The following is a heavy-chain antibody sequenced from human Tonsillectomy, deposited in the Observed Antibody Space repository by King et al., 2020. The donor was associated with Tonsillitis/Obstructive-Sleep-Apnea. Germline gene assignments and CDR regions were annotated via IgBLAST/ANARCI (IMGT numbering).Heavy chain of an antibody. CDR1: GGSISSGGYY. D-gene: IGHD6-13*01. J-gene: IGHJ6*03. CDR3: ARKKRAESSSLEVYYYMDV. CDR2: IYYSGST. V-gene: IGHV4-31*03. Sequence: VQLQESGPGLVKPSQTLSLTCTVSGGSISSGGYYWSWIRQHPGKGLEWIGYIYYSGSTYYNPSLKSRVTISVATSKNQFSLKLSSVTAADTAVYYCARKKRAESSSLEVYYYMDVWGKGTTVTVSS.